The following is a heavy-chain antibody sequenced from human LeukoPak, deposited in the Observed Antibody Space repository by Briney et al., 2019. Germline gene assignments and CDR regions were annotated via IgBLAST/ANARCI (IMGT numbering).Heavy chain of an antibody. CDR3: AIISVADFDY. CDR1: GYTFSGFY. D-gene: IGHD6-19*01. Sequence: ASVKVSCKASGYTFSGFYIHWVRQAPGQGLEWMGWINPNSGVTNYAQKLQGRVTITRDTSIDTAYMQLSRLRSDDTAVYYCAIISVADFDYWGQGTLVTVSS. J-gene: IGHJ4*02. V-gene: IGHV1-2*02. CDR2: INPNSGVT.